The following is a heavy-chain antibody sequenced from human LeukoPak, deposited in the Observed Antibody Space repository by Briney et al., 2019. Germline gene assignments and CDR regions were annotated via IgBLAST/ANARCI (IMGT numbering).Heavy chain of an antibody. J-gene: IGHJ4*02. V-gene: IGHV4-39*01. CDR2: MYYDGSS. CDR3: ARRSDSGSDDGEDYFDY. CDR1: GGSINSGTFY. Sequence: SETLFLTCTVSGGSINSGTFYWGWLRQPPGKGLEWIGSMYYDGSSYYNPSLESRVTTSVDTSKNQFSLKLTSVTAADTAVYFCARRSDSGSDDGEDYFDYWGQGTLVTVSS. D-gene: IGHD1-26*01.